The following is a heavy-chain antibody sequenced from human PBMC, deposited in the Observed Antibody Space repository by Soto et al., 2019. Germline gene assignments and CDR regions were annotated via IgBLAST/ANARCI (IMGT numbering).Heavy chain of an antibody. J-gene: IGHJ6*02. CDR3: ASSSSSGAYYYYGMDV. CDR2: IYYSGST. CDR1: GGSISSYY. V-gene: IGHV4-59*01. D-gene: IGHD6-6*01. Sequence: PSETLSLTCTVSGGSISSYYWSWIRQPPGKGLEWIGYIYYSGSTNYNPSLKSRVTISVDTSKNQFSLKLSSVTAADTAVYYCASSSSSGAYYYYGMDVWGQGTTVTVSS.